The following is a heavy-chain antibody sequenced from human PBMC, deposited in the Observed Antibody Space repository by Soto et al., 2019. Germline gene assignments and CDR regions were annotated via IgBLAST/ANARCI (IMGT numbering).Heavy chain of an antibody. Sequence: SETLSLTCTVSGGSISSGGYYWSWIRQHPGKGLEWIGYIYYSGSTYYNPSLKSRVTISVDTSKNQFSLKLSSVTAADTAVYYFAICDSSGSRGFQHWGQGTLVIVSS. D-gene: IGHD3-22*01. V-gene: IGHV4-31*03. J-gene: IGHJ1*01. CDR2: IYYSGST. CDR1: GGSISSGGYY. CDR3: AICDSSGSRGFQH.